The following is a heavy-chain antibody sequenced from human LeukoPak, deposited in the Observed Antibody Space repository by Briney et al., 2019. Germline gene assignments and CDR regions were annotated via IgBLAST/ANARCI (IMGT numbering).Heavy chain of an antibody. J-gene: IGHJ4*02. Sequence: GGSLRLSCAASGFTFSTFGVHWVRQAPGKGLEWAAVIWYDGSNKYYADSVKGRFTISRDNSKNTLYLQMNSLRAEDTAVYYCARATERIVATIAYWGQGTLVTVSS. V-gene: IGHV3-33*01. CDR3: ARATERIVATIAY. CDR2: IWYDGSNK. D-gene: IGHD5-12*01. CDR1: GFTFSTFG.